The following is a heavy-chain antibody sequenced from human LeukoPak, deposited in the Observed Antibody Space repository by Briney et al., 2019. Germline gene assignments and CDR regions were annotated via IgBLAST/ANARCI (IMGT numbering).Heavy chain of an antibody. D-gene: IGHD1/OR15-1a*01. J-gene: IGHJ6*03. V-gene: IGHV3-53*01. CDR3: ARDGYGNNYMDV. Sequence: PGGSLRLSCAASGFSIGSNFMSWVRQAPGKGLEWVSVIYSGGTTYYADSVKGRFTISRDNSKNTLSLQMNNLRAEDTAVYYCARDGYGNNYMDVWGKGTTVTVSS. CDR1: GFSIGSNF. CDR2: IYSGGTT.